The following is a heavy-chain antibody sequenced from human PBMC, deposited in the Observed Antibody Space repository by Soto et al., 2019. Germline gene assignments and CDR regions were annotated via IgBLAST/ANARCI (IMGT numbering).Heavy chain of an antibody. J-gene: IGHJ4*02. CDR2: INPSSGST. CDR1: GYTFTVYY. V-gene: IGHV1-46*01. D-gene: IGHD3-22*01. Sequence: GSSVKVSCKASGYTFTVYYMHWVRQAPGQGLEWMGIINPSSGSTSYAQKFQGRVTMTRDTSTSTVYMELSSLRSEDTAVYYCATYYYDSSGYYAIDYWGQGTLVTVSS. CDR3: ATYYYDSSGYYAIDY.